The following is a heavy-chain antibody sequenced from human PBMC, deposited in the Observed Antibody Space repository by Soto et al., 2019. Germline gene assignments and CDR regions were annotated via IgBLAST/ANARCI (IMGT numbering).Heavy chain of an antibody. CDR2: ISSSSSTI. J-gene: IGHJ4*02. CDR1: GFTFSSYS. V-gene: IGHV3-48*01. Sequence: GGSLRLSCAASGFTFSSYSMNWVRQAPGKGLEWVSYISSSSSTIYYADSVKGRFTISRDNAKNSLYLQMNSLRAEDTAVYYCARDILTGSTYYLDYWGQGTLVTVSS. CDR3: ARDILTGSTYYLDY. D-gene: IGHD3-9*01.